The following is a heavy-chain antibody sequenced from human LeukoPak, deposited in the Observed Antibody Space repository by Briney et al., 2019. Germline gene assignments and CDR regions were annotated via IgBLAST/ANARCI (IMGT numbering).Heavy chain of an antibody. J-gene: IGHJ6*02. V-gene: IGHV3-30*04. CDR2: ISYDGSNK. D-gene: IGHD3-16*01. CDR1: GFTFSSYA. CDR3: ARDLYSLASYGMDV. Sequence: GGSLRLSCAASGFTFSSYAMHWFRQPPAKGLGWGAVISYDGSNKYYADSVKGRFTISRDNSKNTLYLQMNSLRAEDTAVYYCARDLYSLASYGMDVWGQGTTVTVSS.